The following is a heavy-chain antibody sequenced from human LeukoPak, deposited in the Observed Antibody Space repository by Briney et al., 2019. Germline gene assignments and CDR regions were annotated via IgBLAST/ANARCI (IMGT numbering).Heavy chain of an antibody. J-gene: IGHJ4*02. Sequence: GGSLRLSCAASGFTFSNYAMSWVRQAPGKGLEWVSAISGSGDSTYYADSVKGRFTISRDNSKNTLYLQMNSLRAEDTAVYYCAKLSLYDFWSGYSTKYYFDYWGQGTLVTVSS. D-gene: IGHD3-3*01. CDR1: GFTFSNYA. V-gene: IGHV3-23*01. CDR3: AKLSLYDFWSGYSTKYYFDY. CDR2: ISGSGDST.